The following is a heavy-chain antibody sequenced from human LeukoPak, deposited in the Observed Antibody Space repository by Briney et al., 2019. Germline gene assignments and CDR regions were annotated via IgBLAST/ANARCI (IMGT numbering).Heavy chain of an antibody. D-gene: IGHD1-26*01. CDR3: ARHLIVGATEGAFDI. J-gene: IGHJ3*02. CDR2: ISSGGST. CDR1: GFTVSSNY. V-gene: IGHV3-66*02. Sequence: PPGGSLRLSCAASGFTVSSNYMSWVRQAPGKGLEWVSVISSGGSTYYADSVKGRFTISRDNSKNTLYLQMNSLRAEDTAVYYCARHLIVGATEGAFDIWGQRTMVTVSS.